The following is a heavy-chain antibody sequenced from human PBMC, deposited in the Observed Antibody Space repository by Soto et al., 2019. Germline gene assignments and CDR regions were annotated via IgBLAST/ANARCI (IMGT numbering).Heavy chain of an antibody. V-gene: IGHV1-8*01. Sequence: GASVKVSCKASGYTFTIYDINCVLQSTLQGLDWMGWMNPNSGNTGYAQKFQGRVTMTRNTSISTAYMELSSLRSEDTAVYYCARGTYYDFWSGNTSYYGMDVWGQGTTVTVSS. CDR2: MNPNSGNT. CDR3: ARGTYYDFWSGNTSYYGMDV. J-gene: IGHJ6*02. D-gene: IGHD3-3*01. CDR1: GYTFTIYD.